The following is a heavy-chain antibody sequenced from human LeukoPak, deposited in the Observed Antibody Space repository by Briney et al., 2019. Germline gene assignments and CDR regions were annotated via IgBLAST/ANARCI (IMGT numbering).Heavy chain of an antibody. CDR3: ARAKGYYYGAGSYLGMDV. Sequence: ASVKVSCKASGYTFTSYAMNWVRQAPGQRLEWMGWINPSNGNTNYSQKFKGRVTITRNTSASTAYMELSSLSAEDTAVYYCARAKGYYYGAGSYLGMDVWGKRPTVTVSS. V-gene: IGHV1-3*01. CDR1: GYTFTSYA. CDR2: INPSNGNT. D-gene: IGHD3-10*01. J-gene: IGHJ6*04.